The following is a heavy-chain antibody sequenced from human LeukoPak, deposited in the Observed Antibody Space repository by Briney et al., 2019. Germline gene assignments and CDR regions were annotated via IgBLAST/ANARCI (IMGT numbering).Heavy chain of an antibody. CDR2: IWYNGRNE. J-gene: IGHJ5*02. CDR1: GFTFSSFG. D-gene: IGHD6-13*01. V-gene: IGHV3-33*01. CDR3: ARDGSSWSNWLDP. Sequence: PGGSLRLSCAASGFTFSSFGMHWVRQAPGKGLEWVAIIWYNGRNETYADSVKGRFTVSRDNSKNTLYLYMNSLRAEDTAVYYCARDGSSWSNWLDPWGQGTLVTVSS.